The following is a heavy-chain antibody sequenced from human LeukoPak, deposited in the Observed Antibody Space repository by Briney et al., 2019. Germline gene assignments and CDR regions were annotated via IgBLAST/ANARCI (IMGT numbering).Heavy chain of an antibody. CDR2: ISSSSSYI. J-gene: IGHJ4*02. Sequence: PGGSLRLSCAASGFTFSSYSMNWVRQAPGKGLEWVSSISSSSSYIYYADSVKGRFTISRDNAKNSLYLQMNSLRAEDTAVYYCARVRDYYDSSGRYPFDYWGQGTLVTVSS. D-gene: IGHD3-22*01. CDR1: GFTFSSYS. V-gene: IGHV3-21*01. CDR3: ARVRDYYDSSGRYPFDY.